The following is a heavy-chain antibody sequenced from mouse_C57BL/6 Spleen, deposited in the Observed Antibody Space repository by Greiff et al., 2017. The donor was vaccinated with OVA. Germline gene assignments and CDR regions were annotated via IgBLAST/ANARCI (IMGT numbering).Heavy chain of an antibody. J-gene: IGHJ2*01. CDR2: ISDGGSYT. V-gene: IGHV5-4*01. CDR3: ARELTGTSSYCDY. D-gene: IGHD4-1*01. Sequence: DVKLEESGGGLVKPGGSLKLSCAASGFTFSSYAMSWVRQTPEKRLEWVATISDGGSYTYYPDNVKGRFTISRDNAKNNLYLQMSHLKSKDTAMYYCARELTGTSSYCDYWGQGTTLTVSS. CDR1: GFTFSSYA.